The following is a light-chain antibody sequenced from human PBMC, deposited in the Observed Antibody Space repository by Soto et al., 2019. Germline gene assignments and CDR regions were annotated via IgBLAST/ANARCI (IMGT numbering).Light chain of an antibody. CDR3: SSYADSISVL. CDR2: EVT. J-gene: IGLJ3*02. V-gene: IGLV2-8*01. CDR1: SSDVGAYNY. Sequence: QSALTQPPSASGPPGQSVTISCTGTSSDVGAYNYVSWYQQHPGKAPKLMIYEVTKRPSGVPDRFSGSKSGNTASLTVSGLQAEDEADYYCSSYADSISVLFGGGTKLTVL.